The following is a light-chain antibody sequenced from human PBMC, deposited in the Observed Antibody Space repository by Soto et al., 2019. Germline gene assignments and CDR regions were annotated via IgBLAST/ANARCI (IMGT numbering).Light chain of an antibody. CDR1: SSNVGTYKY. V-gene: IGLV2-11*01. CDR2: DVN. Sequence: QSALAQPPSVSGSPGQSATISCTGTSSNVGTYKYVSWYQYHPGKAPKVIIYDVNKRPSGVPDRFSGSKSDNTASLVISGLQADDEAEYYCCSYAGPKILGLFGGGTQLTVL. J-gene: IGLJ2*01. CDR3: CSYAGPKILGL.